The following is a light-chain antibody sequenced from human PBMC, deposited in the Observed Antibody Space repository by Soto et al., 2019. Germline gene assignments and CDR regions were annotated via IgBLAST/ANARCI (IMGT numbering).Light chain of an antibody. CDR2: DVS. CDR3: DSYTSGSSYV. Sequence: QSALTQPASVSGSPGQSITISCTGTSSDVGGYNYVSWYQQHPGKAPKLMIYDVSYRPSGVSDRFSGSKSGNTASLTISGLQSEDEADYYCDSYTSGSSYVFGTGTKGTVL. J-gene: IGLJ1*01. CDR1: SSDVGGYNY. V-gene: IGLV2-14*01.